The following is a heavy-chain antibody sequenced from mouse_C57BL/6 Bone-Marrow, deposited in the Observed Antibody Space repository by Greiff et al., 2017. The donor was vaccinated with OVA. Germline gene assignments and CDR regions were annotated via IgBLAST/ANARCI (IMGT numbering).Heavy chain of an antibody. Sequence: LVESGAELARPGASVKLSCKAPGYTFTSYGISWVKQRTGQGLEWIGEIYPRSGNTYYNEKFKGKATLTADKSSSTAYMELRSLTSEDSAVYFCARKGDGSGYEAYWGQGTLVTVSA. D-gene: IGHD3-2*02. CDR3: ARKGDGSGYEAY. CDR1: GYTFTSYG. V-gene: IGHV1-81*01. J-gene: IGHJ3*01. CDR2: IYPRSGNT.